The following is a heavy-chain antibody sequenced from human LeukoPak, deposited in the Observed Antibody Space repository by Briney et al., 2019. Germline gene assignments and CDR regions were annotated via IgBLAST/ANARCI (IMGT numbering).Heavy chain of an antibody. V-gene: IGHV4-59*01. Sequence: SETLSLTCTVSGGSLSSYYWSWIRQPPGKGLEWMGYIYYSGSTNYNPSLKSRVTISVDTSKKQFSLKLRSVTAADTAVYYCAREHIAAAGRFDSWGQGTLVTVSS. CDR3: AREHIAAAGRFDS. CDR2: IYYSGST. D-gene: IGHD6-13*01. J-gene: IGHJ5*01. CDR1: GGSLSSYY.